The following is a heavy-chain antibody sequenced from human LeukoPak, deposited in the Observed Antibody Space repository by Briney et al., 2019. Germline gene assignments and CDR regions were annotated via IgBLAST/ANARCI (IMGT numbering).Heavy chain of an antibody. CDR1: GDSISDDY. V-gene: IGHV4-59*01. D-gene: IGHD3-22*01. CDR2: IYYSGRT. CDR3: ARGPLYYDSSGYYYPDY. J-gene: IGHJ4*02. Sequence: SETLSLTCTVSGDSISDDYWSWIRQPPGKGLEWIGYIYYSGRTTYNPSLKSRVTISVDTSKNQFSLKLSSVTAADTAVYYCARGPLYYDSSGYYYPDYWGQGTLVTVSS.